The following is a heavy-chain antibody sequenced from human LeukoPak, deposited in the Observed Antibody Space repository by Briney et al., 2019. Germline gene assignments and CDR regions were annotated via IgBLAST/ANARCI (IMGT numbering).Heavy chain of an antibody. CDR3: AGNPSRVDHGRKRIGDYGMDV. D-gene: IGHD1-14*01. J-gene: IGHJ6*02. CDR2: IYYSGST. V-gene: IGHV4-39*01. CDR1: GGSISSSSYY. Sequence: PSETLSLTCTVSGGSISSSSYYWGWIRQPPGKGLEWIGSIYYSGSTYYNPSLKSRVTISVDTSKNQFSLKLSSVTAADRAVYYCAGNPSRVDHGRKRIGDYGMDVWGQGTTVTVSS.